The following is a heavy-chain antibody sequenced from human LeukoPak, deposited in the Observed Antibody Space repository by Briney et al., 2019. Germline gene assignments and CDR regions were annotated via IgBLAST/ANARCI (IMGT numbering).Heavy chain of an antibody. CDR2: IYYSGST. D-gene: IGHD2-8*01. V-gene: IGHV4-39*01. CDR3: ARLMLRFDP. Sequence: PSETLSLTCTVSGGSISSSSYYWGWIRQPPGKGLEWIGSIYYSGSTYYNPSLKSRVTISVDTSKNQFSLKLSSVTAADTAVYYCARLMLRFDPWGQGTLVPVSS. J-gene: IGHJ5*02. CDR1: GGSISSSSYY.